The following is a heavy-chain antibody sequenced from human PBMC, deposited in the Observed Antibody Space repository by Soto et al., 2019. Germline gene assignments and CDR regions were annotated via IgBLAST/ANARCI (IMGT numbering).Heavy chain of an antibody. CDR3: ARHEREGYSSSSPFDY. CDR2: IYYSGST. Sequence: SETLSLTCTVSGGSISSSSYYWGWIRQPPGKGLEWIGSIYYSGSTYYNPSLKGRVTISVDTSKNQFSLKLSSVTAADTAVYYCARHEREGYSSSSPFDYWGQGTLVTVSS. J-gene: IGHJ4*02. CDR1: GGSISSSSYY. V-gene: IGHV4-39*01. D-gene: IGHD6-6*01.